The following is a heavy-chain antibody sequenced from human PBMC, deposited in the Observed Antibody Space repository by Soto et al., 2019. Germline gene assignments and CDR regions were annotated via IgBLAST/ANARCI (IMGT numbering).Heavy chain of an antibody. CDR3: AKAYSGTYYGFDY. D-gene: IGHD1-26*01. Sequence: EVHLLESGGGLVQPGGSLRLSCAASGFAFSSYAMAWVRQAPGKGLEWASGVSGSGGNTYYADSVKGRFSMSRDNSKNTLYLHMNSLSAEDTAVYYCAKAYSGTYYGFDYWGQGVLVTVSS. V-gene: IGHV3-23*01. J-gene: IGHJ4*02. CDR2: VSGSGGNT. CDR1: GFAFSSYA.